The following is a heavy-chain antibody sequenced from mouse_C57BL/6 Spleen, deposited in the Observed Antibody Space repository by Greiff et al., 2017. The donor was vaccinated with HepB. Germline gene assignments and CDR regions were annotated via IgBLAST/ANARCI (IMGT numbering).Heavy chain of an antibody. CDR2: IYPSDSET. Sequence: QVQLQQPGAELVRPGSSVKLSCKASGYTFTSYWMDWVKQRPGQGLEWIGNIYPSDSETHYNQKFKDKATLTVDKSSSTAYMQLSSLTSEDSAVYYCARRGLGRYYFDYWGQGTTLTVSS. D-gene: IGHD4-1*01. CDR1: GYTFTSYW. J-gene: IGHJ2*01. V-gene: IGHV1-61*01. CDR3: ARRGLGRYYFDY.